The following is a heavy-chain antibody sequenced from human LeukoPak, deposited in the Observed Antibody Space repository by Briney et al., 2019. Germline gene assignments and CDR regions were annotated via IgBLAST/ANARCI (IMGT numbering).Heavy chain of an antibody. CDR1: EFSVGSNY. CDR2: IYSGGST. Sequence: GGSLRLSCAAFEFSVGSNYMTWVRQAPGKGLEWVSLIYSGGSTYYADSVKGRFTISRDNSKNTLYLQMNSLRAEDTAVYYCAKTAGIAAAADFDYWGQGTLVTVSS. CDR3: AKTAGIAAAADFDY. V-gene: IGHV3-66*01. J-gene: IGHJ4*02. D-gene: IGHD6-13*01.